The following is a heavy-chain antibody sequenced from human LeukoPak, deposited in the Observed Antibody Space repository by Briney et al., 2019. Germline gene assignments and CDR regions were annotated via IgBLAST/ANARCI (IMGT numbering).Heavy chain of an antibody. J-gene: IGHJ3*02. D-gene: IGHD5/OR15-5a*01. CDR3: ARPGGAHSISSAFDI. V-gene: IGHV3-30-3*01. CDR1: GFTFSSYA. Sequence: GGSLRLSCAASGFTFSSYAMHWVRQAPGKGLEWVAVISYDGSNKYYADSVKGRFTISRDNSKSTLYLQMNSLRAEDTAVYYCARPGGAHSISSAFDIWGQGTMVTVSS. CDR2: ISYDGSNK.